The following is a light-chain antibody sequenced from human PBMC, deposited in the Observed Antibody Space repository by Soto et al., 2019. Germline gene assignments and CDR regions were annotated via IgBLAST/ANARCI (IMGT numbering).Light chain of an antibody. Sequence: EIVMTQSPATLSVSPGERATLSCRASQSVSSNLAWYHQAPGQAPRLLIYGASSSATGIPARFSGSGSGTEFTLTISSLQSEDFAVYYCQQYNNWPRTFGQGTKVEIK. CDR3: QQYNNWPRT. CDR2: GAS. J-gene: IGKJ1*01. CDR1: QSVSSN. V-gene: IGKV3-15*01.